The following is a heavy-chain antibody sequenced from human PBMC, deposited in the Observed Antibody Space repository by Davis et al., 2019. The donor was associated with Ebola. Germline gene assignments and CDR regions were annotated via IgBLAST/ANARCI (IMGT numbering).Heavy chain of an antibody. CDR3: ARDSRRQGLILHY. CDR2: IRYDGSNK. Sequence: GGSLRLSCAASGFTFSSYGMHWVRQAPGKGLEWVAFIRYDGSNKYYADSVKGRFTISRDNSKNTLYLQMNSLRAEDTAVYYCARDSRRQGLILHYWGQGTLVTVSS. J-gene: IGHJ4*02. CDR1: GFTFSSYG. D-gene: IGHD3-16*01. V-gene: IGHV3-30*02.